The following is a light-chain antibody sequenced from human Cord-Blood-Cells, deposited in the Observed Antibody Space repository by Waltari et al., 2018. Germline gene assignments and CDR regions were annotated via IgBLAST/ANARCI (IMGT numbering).Light chain of an antibody. Sequence: QSALTQPASVSGSPGQSNTISCTGTSSDVGSYNLVSWYQQHPGKAPKLMIYEGSKRPAGVSNRVSGSKSGNTASLTISGLQAEDEADYYCCSYAGSSTWVFGGGTKLTVL. CDR1: SSDVGSYNL. J-gene: IGLJ3*02. V-gene: IGLV2-23*01. CDR2: EGS. CDR3: CSYAGSSTWV.